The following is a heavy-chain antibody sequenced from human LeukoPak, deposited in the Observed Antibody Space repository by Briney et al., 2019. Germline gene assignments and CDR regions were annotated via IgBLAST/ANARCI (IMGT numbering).Heavy chain of an antibody. J-gene: IGHJ3*02. Sequence: SETLSLTCTVSGGSISSYYWSWIRQPPGKGLEWIGFIYYSGSTNYNPSLKSRVTISVDTSKNQFSLKLSSVTAADTAVYYCATSPDNSSGWGKGAFDIWGQGTMVTVSS. CDR1: GGSISSYY. V-gene: IGHV4-59*12. D-gene: IGHD6-19*01. CDR3: ATSPDNSSGWGKGAFDI. CDR2: IYYSGST.